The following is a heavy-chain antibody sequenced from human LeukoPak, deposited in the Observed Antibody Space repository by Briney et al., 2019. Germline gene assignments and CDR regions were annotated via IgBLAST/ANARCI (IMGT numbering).Heavy chain of an antibody. Sequence: SQTLSLTCTVSGGSVSSGDYFWSWIRQPPGKGLELIAYIYYTGTTYYNPSLKSPVTISVDTSKNQFSLKLNSVTAADTAVYYCARQYYGSEDNWGQGTLVTVSS. V-gene: IGHV4-30-4*01. CDR1: GGSVSSGDYF. CDR3: ARQYYGSEDN. J-gene: IGHJ4*02. CDR2: IYYTGTT. D-gene: IGHD3-10*01.